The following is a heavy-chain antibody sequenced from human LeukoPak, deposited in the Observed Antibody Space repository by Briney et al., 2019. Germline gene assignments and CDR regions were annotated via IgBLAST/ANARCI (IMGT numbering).Heavy chain of an antibody. J-gene: IGHJ6*03. CDR2: ISGSGGST. CDR1: GFTFSSYA. Sequence: PGGSLRLSCAASGFTFSSYAMSWVRQAPGKGLEWVSAISGSGGSTYYADSVKGRFTISRDNSKNTLYLQMNSLRAEDTAVYYCAKMLTNLDYYYYYMDVWGKGTTVTVSS. CDR3: AKMLTNLDYYYYYMDV. V-gene: IGHV3-23*01. D-gene: IGHD1-1*01.